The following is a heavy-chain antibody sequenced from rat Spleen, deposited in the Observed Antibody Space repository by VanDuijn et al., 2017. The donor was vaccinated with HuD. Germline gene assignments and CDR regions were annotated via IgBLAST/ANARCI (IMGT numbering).Heavy chain of an antibody. CDR1: GFTFSDYG. CDR2: ISSDGTNT. J-gene: IGHJ2*01. V-gene: IGHV5-29*01. D-gene: IGHD1-9*01. CDR3: ARRHYGYTDYFDY. Sequence: EVQLVESGGGFVQPGRSLKLSCAASGFTFSDYGMAWVRQAPTKGLEWVATISSDGTNTYYRDSVKGRFTISRDNAKSTLSLQMDSLRSEDTATYYCARRHYGYTDYFDYWGQGVMVTVSS.